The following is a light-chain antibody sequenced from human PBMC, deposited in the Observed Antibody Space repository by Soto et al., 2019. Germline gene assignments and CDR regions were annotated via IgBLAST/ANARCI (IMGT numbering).Light chain of an antibody. V-gene: IGLV1-44*01. CDR2: SND. Sequence: SVLTQPPSASGTPGQRVTISCSGSSSNIGSNNVNWYQQLPGTAPKLLIYSNDQRPSGVPDRFSGSKSGTSASLAISGLQSEDEADYYCASWDDSLNGLFGTGTKVTVL. J-gene: IGLJ1*01. CDR3: ASWDDSLNGL. CDR1: SSNIGSNN.